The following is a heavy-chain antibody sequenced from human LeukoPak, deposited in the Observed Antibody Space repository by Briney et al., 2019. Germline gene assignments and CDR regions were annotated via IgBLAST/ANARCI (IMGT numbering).Heavy chain of an antibody. Sequence: PGGSLRLSCAASGFTFSSYEMNWVRQAPGKGLEWVSYISSSGSTIYYADSVKGRFTISRDNAKNSLYLQMNSLRAEDTAVYYCARGSAPAYYYDSSGYFFDYWGQGTLVTVSS. V-gene: IGHV3-48*03. CDR3: ARGSAPAYYYDSSGYFFDY. D-gene: IGHD3-22*01. CDR2: ISSSGSTI. J-gene: IGHJ4*02. CDR1: GFTFSSYE.